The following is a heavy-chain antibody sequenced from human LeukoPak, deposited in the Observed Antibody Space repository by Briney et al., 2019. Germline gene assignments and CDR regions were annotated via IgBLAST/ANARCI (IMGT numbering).Heavy chain of an antibody. D-gene: IGHD4-17*01. CDR2: INSDGSST. CDR3: ARDRYGDRPNLDY. CDR1: GFTFSSYW. V-gene: IGHV3-74*01. J-gene: IGHJ4*02. Sequence: GGSLRLSCTASGFTFSSYWMHWVRQAPGKGLVWVSRINSDGSSTSYADSVKGRFTISRDNAKNTLYLQMNSLRAEDTAVYYCARDRYGDRPNLDYWGQGALVTVSS.